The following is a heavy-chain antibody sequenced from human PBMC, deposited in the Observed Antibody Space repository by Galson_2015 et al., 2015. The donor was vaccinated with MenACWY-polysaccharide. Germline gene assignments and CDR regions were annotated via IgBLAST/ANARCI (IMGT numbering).Heavy chain of an antibody. J-gene: IGHJ4*02. D-gene: IGHD6-19*01. V-gene: IGHV3-23*01. CDR3: TKDPGCSCWTNDY. Sequence: SLRLSCAASGFTFSSYTMRWVRQAPGKGLERVSAITGSGGDTFYTDSLIGRFTISRDNAINKLYIQINILSAEDTAVYYCTKDPGCSCWTNDYWGQGTLLTVSS. CDR2: ITGSGGDT. CDR1: GFTFSSYT.